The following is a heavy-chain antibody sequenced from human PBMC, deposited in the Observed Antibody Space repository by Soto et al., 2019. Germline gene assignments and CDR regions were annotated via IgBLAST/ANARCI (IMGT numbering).Heavy chain of an antibody. CDR1: GYTFTSYY. CDR3: ARVGGATPWDY. V-gene: IGHV1-46*01. Sequence: QVQLVQSGAEVKKPGASVKVSCKASGYTFTSYYMHWVRQAPGQGLEWMGIINPSGGSTSYAQKFRGRVTMTRDTSTSTVYMELSSLRSEDTAVYYCARVGGATPWDYWGQGTLVTVSS. J-gene: IGHJ4*02. CDR2: INPSGGST. D-gene: IGHD1-26*01.